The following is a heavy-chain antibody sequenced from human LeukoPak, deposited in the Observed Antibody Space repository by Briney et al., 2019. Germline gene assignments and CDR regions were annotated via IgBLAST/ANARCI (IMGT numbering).Heavy chain of an antibody. CDR2: IYYSGST. CDR1: GGSISSSSYY. V-gene: IGHV4-39*07. CDR3: ARSGGLLLRFSLDP. Sequence: SETLSLNRTVSGGSISSSSYYWGWIRQPPGKGLEWIGSIYYSGSTYYNPSLKSRVTISVDTSKNQFSLKLSSVTAADTAVYYCARSGGLLLRFSLDPWGQGTLVTVSS. J-gene: IGHJ5*02. D-gene: IGHD3-22*01.